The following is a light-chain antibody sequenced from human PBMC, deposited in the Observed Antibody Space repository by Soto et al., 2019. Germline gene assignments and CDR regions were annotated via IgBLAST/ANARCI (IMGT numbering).Light chain of an antibody. CDR3: QQRSNWLT. V-gene: IGKV3-11*01. CDR1: QSVSSY. Sequence: EIVLTQSPATLSFSPGERATLSCRASQSVSSYLACYQQKPGHAPRLLIYDASNRATGIPARLSGSGSGTDFTLTISSLDPDDFAVYYCQQRSNWLTFGGGTKVEIK. J-gene: IGKJ4*01. CDR2: DAS.